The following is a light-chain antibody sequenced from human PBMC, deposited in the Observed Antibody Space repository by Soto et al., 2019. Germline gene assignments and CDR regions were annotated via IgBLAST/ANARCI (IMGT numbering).Light chain of an antibody. CDR2: AAS. J-gene: IGKJ1*01. Sequence: EIQITQSPSSLSASVGYRVNTTFRSSQGIRNDLGWYQQKPGKAPKRLIYAASSLQSGVPSRFSGSGSGTEFTLTISSLQPEDFATYYCIQHNSYPRTFGKGTKVDLK. CDR3: IQHNSYPRT. V-gene: IGKV1-17*01. CDR1: QGIRND.